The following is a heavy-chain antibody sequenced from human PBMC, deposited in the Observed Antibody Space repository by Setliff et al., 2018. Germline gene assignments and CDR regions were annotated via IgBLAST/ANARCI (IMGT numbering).Heavy chain of an antibody. J-gene: IGHJ3*02. CDR2: IYPGDSDT. CDR1: GYSFTSDW. Sequence: GESLKISCQGSGYSFTSDWIGWVRQMPGKGLEWMGIIYPGDSDTRYSPSFQGQVTISADKSISTAYLQWSSLKASDTAMYYCARQAVAGSDAFDIWGQGTMFTVSS. V-gene: IGHV5-51*01. D-gene: IGHD6-19*01. CDR3: ARQAVAGSDAFDI.